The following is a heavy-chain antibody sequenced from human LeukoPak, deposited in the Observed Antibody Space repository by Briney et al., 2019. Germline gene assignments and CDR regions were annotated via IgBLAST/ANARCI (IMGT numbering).Heavy chain of an antibody. V-gene: IGHV4-59*01. CDR2: IYYSGST. CDR1: GGSISSYY. CDR3: ARDRYSGSYVDY. D-gene: IGHD1-26*01. J-gene: IGHJ4*02. Sequence: PSETLSLTCTVSGGSISSYYWSWIRQPPGKGLEWIGYIYYSGSTNYNPSLKSRVTISVDTSKNQFSLKLSSVTAADTAVYYCARDRYSGSYVDYWGQGTLVTVSS.